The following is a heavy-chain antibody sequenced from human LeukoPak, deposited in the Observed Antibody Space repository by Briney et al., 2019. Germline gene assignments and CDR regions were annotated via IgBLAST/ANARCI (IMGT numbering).Heavy chain of an antibody. CDR1: GFTFDDYT. D-gene: IGHD3-22*01. CDR3: ARAPLTYYYDSSGYYQPYYFDY. Sequence: GGSLRLSCAASGFTFDDYTMHWVRQAPGKGLEWVSVISWNGGSTYYADSVKGRFTISRDNSKNSLYLQMNSLRTEDTALYYCARAPLTYYYDSSGYYQPYYFDYWGQGTLVTVSS. CDR2: ISWNGGST. J-gene: IGHJ4*02. V-gene: IGHV3-43*01.